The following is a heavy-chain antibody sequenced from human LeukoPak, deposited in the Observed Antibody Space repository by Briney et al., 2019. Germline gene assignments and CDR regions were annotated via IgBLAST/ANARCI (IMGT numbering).Heavy chain of an antibody. V-gene: IGHV3-74*01. D-gene: IGHD4-17*01. CDR1: GFTFSYFR. CDR3: ARDFDGPRASDY. CDR2: INTDGSYS. Sequence: PGGSLRLSCAASGFTFSYFRMHWFRRTPGQGLVWVSCINTDGSYSTYAASVKCRFTISRDNVRNTLYLQMNSLRAEDSAVYYCARDFDGPRASDYWGQGISVTVSS. J-gene: IGHJ4*02.